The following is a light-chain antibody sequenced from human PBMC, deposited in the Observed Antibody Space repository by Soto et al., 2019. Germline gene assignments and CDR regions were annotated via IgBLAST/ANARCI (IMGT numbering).Light chain of an antibody. CDR3: QQRSNWFIT. J-gene: IGKJ5*01. CDR1: QSVSSY. V-gene: IGKV3-11*01. CDR2: DAS. Sequence: TQSPATLSVSPGERATLSCRASQSVSSYLAWYQQKPGQAPRLLIYDASTRATGIPARFSGSGSGTEFTLTISSLEPEDFAVYYCQQRSNWFITFGQGTRLEIK.